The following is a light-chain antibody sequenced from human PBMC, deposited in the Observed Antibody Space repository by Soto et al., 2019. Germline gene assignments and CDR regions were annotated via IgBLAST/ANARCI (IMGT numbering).Light chain of an antibody. J-gene: IGLJ3*02. CDR2: DNN. CDR3: GTWDSSLSAGV. V-gene: IGLV1-51*01. CDR1: TSNIGSGYD. Sequence: QAVVTQPPSVSGAPGQGVTISCTGSTSNIGSGYDVHWYQQVPGLAPKLLIYDNNKRPSGIPDRFSGSKSGTSATLGITGLQTGDEADYYCGTWDSSLSAGVFGGGTQRTVL.